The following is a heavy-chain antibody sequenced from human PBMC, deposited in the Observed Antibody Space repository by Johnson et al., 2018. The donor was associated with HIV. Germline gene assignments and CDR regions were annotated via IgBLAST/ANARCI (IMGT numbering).Heavy chain of an antibody. Sequence: QVQLVESGGGLVQPGGSLRLSCAASGFTFDDYAMHWVRQAPGKGLEWVAVISYDGSNKYYADSVKGRFTISRDNSKNTLYLQMNSLRAEDTAVYYCARDSGSYQGSFDIWGQGTMVTVSS. J-gene: IGHJ3*02. D-gene: IGHD1-26*01. CDR2: ISYDGSNK. CDR3: ARDSGSYQGSFDI. CDR1: GFTFDDYA. V-gene: IGHV3-30-3*01.